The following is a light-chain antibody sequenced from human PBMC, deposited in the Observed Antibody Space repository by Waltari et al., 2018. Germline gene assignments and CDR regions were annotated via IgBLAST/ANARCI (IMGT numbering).Light chain of an antibody. Sequence: ELVMTQSPGTLSLSPGERATLSCRASQSINIYLAWYQLKPGQAPRRLIYDASNRATSIPARFSGSGSGTEFTLTIGSLQSEDFAIYYCQQYKDWPPTFGQGTKVEIK. V-gene: IGKV3-15*01. CDR2: DAS. CDR3: QQYKDWPPT. J-gene: IGKJ1*01. CDR1: QSINIY.